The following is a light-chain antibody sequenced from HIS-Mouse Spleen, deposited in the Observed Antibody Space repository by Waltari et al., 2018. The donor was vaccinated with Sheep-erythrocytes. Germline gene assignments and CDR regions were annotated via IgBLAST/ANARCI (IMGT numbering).Light chain of an antibody. V-gene: IGLV3-1*01. CDR1: KLGEKY. J-gene: IGLJ3*02. CDR2: QDS. CDR3: QVWDSSTAWV. Sequence: SYELTQPPSVSVSPGQTASITCSGDKLGEKYACWYQQKPGQSPVLVIYQDSKRPSGIPERFSGSNSGNTATLTISGTQAMDEADYYCQVWDSSTAWVFGGGTKLTVL.